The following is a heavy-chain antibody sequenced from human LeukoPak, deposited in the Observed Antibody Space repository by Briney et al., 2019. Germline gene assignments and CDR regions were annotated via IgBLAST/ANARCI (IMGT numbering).Heavy chain of an antibody. J-gene: IGHJ6*03. CDR2: IYYSGST. V-gene: IGHV4-31*03. CDR3: ARHIGGGIEDMDV. Sequence: SETLSLTCTVSGGSISSGGYYWSWIRQHPGKGLEWIGNIYYSGSTYYNPSLKSRVTISVDTSKNQFSLKLSSVTAADTAVYYCARHIGGGIEDMDVWGKGTKVTVSS. CDR1: GGSISSGGYY. D-gene: IGHD3-16*02.